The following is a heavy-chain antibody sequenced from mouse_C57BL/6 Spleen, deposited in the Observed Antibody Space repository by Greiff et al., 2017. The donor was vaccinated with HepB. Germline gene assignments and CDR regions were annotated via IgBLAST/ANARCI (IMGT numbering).Heavy chain of an antibody. CDR2: ISYSGST. Sequence: EVKLVESGPGMVKPSQSLSLTCTVTGYSITSGYDWHWIRPFPGNNLEWMGYISYSGSTNYNPSLKSRISITHDTSKNHFFLKLNSVTTEDTATYYCASGGYYSNSPWFAYWGQGTLVTVSA. J-gene: IGHJ3*01. CDR1: GYSITSGYD. V-gene: IGHV3-1*01. D-gene: IGHD2-5*01. CDR3: ASGGYYSNSPWFAY.